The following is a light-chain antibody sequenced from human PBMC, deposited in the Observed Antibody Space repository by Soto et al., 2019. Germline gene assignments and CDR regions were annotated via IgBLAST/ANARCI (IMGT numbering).Light chain of an antibody. CDR1: NSNIGRNT. V-gene: IGLV1-44*01. CDR3: AAWDASLNCPV. CDR2: TNN. Sequence: QSVLSQPPSASGTPGQRVIISCSGSNSNIGRNTVNWYQLLPGTAPKLLIYTNNQRPSGVPDRFSASKSGTSASLAISGLQSEDEADYYCAAWDASLNCPVFGGGIKLTVL. J-gene: IGLJ2*01.